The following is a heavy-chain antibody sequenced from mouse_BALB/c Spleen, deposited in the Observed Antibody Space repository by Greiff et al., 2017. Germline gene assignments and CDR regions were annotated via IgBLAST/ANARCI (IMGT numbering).Heavy chain of an antibody. CDR2: IRNKANGYTT. CDR1: GFTFTDYY. J-gene: IGHJ3*01. Sequence: EVHLVESGGGLVQPGGSLRLSCAISGFTFTDYYMSWVRQPTGKALEWLGFIRNKANGYTTEYSASVKGRFTISRDNSQSILYLQMNTLRAENSATYYCARGSSYCILAYWGKGTRVTVSA. V-gene: IGHV7-3*02. CDR3: ARGSSYCILAY.